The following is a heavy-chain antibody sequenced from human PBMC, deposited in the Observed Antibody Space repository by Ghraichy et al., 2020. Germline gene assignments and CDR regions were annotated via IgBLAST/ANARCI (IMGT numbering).Heavy chain of an antibody. J-gene: IGHJ2*01. CDR2: INNGGGTT. CDR1: GIILSDHA. Sequence: SGIILSDHAMSWVRQAPGKVLEWVSSINNGGGTTYYADSVKGRFTISRDNSKNTLYLQMNSLRAEDTAVYYCTRTGRGDVSWYADVWGRCTLVTVSS. CDR3: TRTGRGDVSWYADV. D-gene: IGHD3/OR15-3a*01. V-gene: IGHV3-23*01.